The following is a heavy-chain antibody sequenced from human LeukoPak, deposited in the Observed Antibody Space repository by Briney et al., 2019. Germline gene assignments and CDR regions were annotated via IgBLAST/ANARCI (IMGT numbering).Heavy chain of an antibody. CDR3: ARGRNTGDY. CDR1: GGSISTYY. Sequence: SETLSLTCTVSGGSISTYYWSWTRQPPGKGLEWIGYIYYSGSTNYNPSLKSRVTISVDTSKNQFSLKLNSVTAADTAVYYCARGRNTGDYWGQGTLVTVSS. CDR2: IYYSGST. V-gene: IGHV4-59*01. J-gene: IGHJ4*02.